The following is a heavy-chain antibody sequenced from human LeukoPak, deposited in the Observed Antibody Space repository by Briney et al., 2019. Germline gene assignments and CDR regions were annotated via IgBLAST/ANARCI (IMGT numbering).Heavy chain of an antibody. CDR1: GYSFTTYW. CDR3: ATPTLGTIGEYLFDY. D-gene: IGHD1-7*01. J-gene: IGHJ4*02. CDR2: IYPGDSDA. V-gene: IGHV5-51*01. Sequence: GESLKISCQGSGYSFTTYWIGWVRQLPGKGLEWMGIIYPGDSDARYSPSFQGRVTISADKSISTAYLQWSTLKASDTAMYYCATPTLGTIGEYLFDYWGQGTLVTASS.